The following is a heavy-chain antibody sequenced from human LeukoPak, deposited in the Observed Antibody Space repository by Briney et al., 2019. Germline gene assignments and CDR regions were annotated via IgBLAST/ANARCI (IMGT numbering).Heavy chain of an antibody. Sequence: PGASVKVSCKVSGYTLTELSMHWVRQAPGKGLEWMGGFDPEDGETIYAQKFQGRVTMTEDTSTDTAYMELSSLRSEDTAVYYCARNTELSLYYYPSYYFDYWGQGTLVTVSS. CDR2: FDPEDGET. D-gene: IGHD3-10*01. V-gene: IGHV1-24*01. CDR3: ARNTELSLYYYPSYYFDY. CDR1: GYTLTELS. J-gene: IGHJ4*02.